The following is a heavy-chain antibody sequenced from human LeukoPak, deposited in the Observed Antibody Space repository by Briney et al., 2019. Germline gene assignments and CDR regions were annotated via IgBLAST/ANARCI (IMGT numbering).Heavy chain of an antibody. Sequence: ASVKVSCKVSGYTLTELSMHWVRQAPGKGLEWMGGFDPEDGETIYAQKFQGRVTMTEDTSTDTAYMELSSLRSEDTAVYYCATVERDIVATILDYWGQGTLVTVSS. V-gene: IGHV1-24*01. CDR3: ATVERDIVATILDY. D-gene: IGHD5-12*01. CDR1: GYTLTELS. J-gene: IGHJ4*02. CDR2: FDPEDGET.